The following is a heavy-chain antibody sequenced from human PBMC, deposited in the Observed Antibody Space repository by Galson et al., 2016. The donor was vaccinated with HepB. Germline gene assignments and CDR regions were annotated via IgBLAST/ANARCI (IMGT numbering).Heavy chain of an antibody. CDR1: GFTSSSYS. CDR2: ITGSSSTI. D-gene: IGHD4-23*01. Sequence: SLRLSCAVSGFTSSSYSMDWVRQAPGKGLEWVSYITGSSSTIYYADSVKGRFTISRDNAKNSLYLQMNRLRDEDTAVYYCARESYYGGNSLDQYYFDYWGQGTLVTVSS. CDR3: ARESYYGGNSLDQYYFDY. J-gene: IGHJ4*02. V-gene: IGHV3-48*02.